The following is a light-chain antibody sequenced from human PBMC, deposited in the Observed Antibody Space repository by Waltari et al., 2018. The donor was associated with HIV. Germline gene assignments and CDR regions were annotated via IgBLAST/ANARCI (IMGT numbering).Light chain of an antibody. CDR1: KSISSW. Sequence: DIQMTQSPSTLSASVGDNDTTTCRASKSISSWLAWYQQKPGKAPKLLIYKASNVESGVPSRFSGSGSGTEFTLTISGLQPDDFATYYCLQYNTYSRTFGQGTRVEIK. CDR2: KAS. CDR3: LQYNTYSRT. V-gene: IGKV1-5*03. J-gene: IGKJ1*01.